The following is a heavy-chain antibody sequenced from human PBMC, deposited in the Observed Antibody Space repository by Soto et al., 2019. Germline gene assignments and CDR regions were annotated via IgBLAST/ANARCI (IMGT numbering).Heavy chain of an antibody. Sequence: EVQLVESGGGLVQPGGSLRLSCAASGFTFSNYDMHWVRQATGKGLQWVANINVAGNTYYPVSVKGRFTISRENAKNSLYLHINGLRAEDTAVYYCTRTADFSSAFDIWGQGTMVTVSS. J-gene: IGHJ3*02. CDR2: INVAGNT. CDR3: TRTADFSSAFDI. D-gene: IGHD2-21*02. V-gene: IGHV3-13*01. CDR1: GFTFSNYD.